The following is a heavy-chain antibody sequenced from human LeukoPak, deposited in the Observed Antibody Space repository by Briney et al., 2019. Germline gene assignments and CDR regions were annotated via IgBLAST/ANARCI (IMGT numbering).Heavy chain of an antibody. Sequence: GGSLRLSCAASGFTFSSYSMNWVRQAPGKGLEWVSSISSSSSYIYYADSVKRLFTISRDNAKNSLYLQMNSLRAEDTAVYYCAREVLCGGDCFSFDYWGQGTLVTVSS. CDR2: ISSSSSYI. D-gene: IGHD2-21*02. V-gene: IGHV3-21*01. CDR1: GFTFSSYS. CDR3: AREVLCGGDCFSFDY. J-gene: IGHJ4*02.